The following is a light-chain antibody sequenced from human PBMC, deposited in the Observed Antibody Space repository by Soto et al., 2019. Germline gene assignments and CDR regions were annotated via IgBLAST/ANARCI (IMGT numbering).Light chain of an antibody. Sequence: QSVLTQPPSASETPGQRVTLSCSGSSSNIGSNIVNWYQQLPGTAPKLLVYSNNQRPSGVPDRFSGSKSGTSASLAISGLQSEDEADYYCAAWDDSLYDVVFGGGTKVTVL. CDR2: SNN. CDR3: AAWDDSLYDVV. V-gene: IGLV1-44*01. J-gene: IGLJ3*02. CDR1: SSNIGSNI.